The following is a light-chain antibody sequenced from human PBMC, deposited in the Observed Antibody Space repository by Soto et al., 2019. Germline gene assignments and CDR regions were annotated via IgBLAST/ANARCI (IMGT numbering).Light chain of an antibody. CDR2: AAS. J-gene: IGKJ1*01. CDR3: QQSYSTPWT. V-gene: IGKV1-39*01. CDR1: QGISSY. Sequence: DIKMTQSPSSLSASVGDRVTITCRASQGISSYLNWYQQKPGKAPKLLIYAASSLQSGVPSRFSGSGSGTDFTLTISSLQPEDFATYYCQQSYSTPWTFGQGTKVDIK.